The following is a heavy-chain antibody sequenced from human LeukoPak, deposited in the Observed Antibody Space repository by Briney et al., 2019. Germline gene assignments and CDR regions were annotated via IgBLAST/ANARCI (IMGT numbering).Heavy chain of an antibody. CDR2: TYYSGST. D-gene: IGHD3-22*01. V-gene: IGHV4-59*12. CDR3: ARNTYYYDSSG. CDR1: GGSISSYY. Sequence: SETLSLTCTVSGGSISSYYWSWIRQPPGKGLEWIGYTYYSGSTNYNPSLKSRVTISVDTSKNQFSLKLSSVTAADTAIYYCARNTYYYDSSGWGQGTLVTVSS. J-gene: IGHJ4*02.